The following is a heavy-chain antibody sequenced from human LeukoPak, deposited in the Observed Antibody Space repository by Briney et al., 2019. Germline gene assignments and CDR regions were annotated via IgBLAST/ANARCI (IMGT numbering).Heavy chain of an antibody. Sequence: GGSLRLSCAASGFTFSSYSMNWVRQAPGKGLEWVSYISSSSSTIDYADSVKGRFTISRDNAKNSLYLQMNSLRDEDTAVYYCARDTMIYTRIAAAGAFDYWGQGTLVTVSS. D-gene: IGHD6-13*01. CDR2: ISSSSSTI. J-gene: IGHJ4*02. CDR3: ARDTMIYTRIAAAGAFDY. V-gene: IGHV3-48*02. CDR1: GFTFSSYS.